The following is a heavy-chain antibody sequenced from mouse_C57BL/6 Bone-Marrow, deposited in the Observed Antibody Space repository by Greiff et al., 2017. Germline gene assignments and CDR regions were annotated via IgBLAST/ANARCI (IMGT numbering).Heavy chain of an antibody. CDR1: GFTFSNYW. D-gene: IGHD2-4*01. Sequence: EVKLQQSGGGLVQPGGSMKLSCVASGFTFSNYWMNWVRQSPEKGLEWVAQIRLKSDNYATHYAESVKGRFTISRDDSKSSVYLQMNNLRAEDTGIDYCDRYDYDWFAYWGQGTLVTVSA. J-gene: IGHJ3*01. CDR3: DRYDYDWFAY. CDR2: IRLKSDNYAT. V-gene: IGHV6-3*01.